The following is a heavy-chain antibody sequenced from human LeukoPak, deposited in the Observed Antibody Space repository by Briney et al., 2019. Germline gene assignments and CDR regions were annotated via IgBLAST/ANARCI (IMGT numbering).Heavy chain of an antibody. J-gene: IGHJ6*03. CDR1: GFTFSSYG. CDR3: AKDTKYCSSPSCISLYYMDV. Sequence: PGGSLRLSCAASGFTFSSYGMHWVRQAPGKGLEWVAFIRYDGSNKFYGDSVKGRFTVSRDNSKNTLFLQMNSLRGEDTAVYYCAKDTKYCSSPSCISLYYMDVWGKGTTVTVSS. CDR2: IRYDGSNK. V-gene: IGHV3-30*02. D-gene: IGHD2-2*01.